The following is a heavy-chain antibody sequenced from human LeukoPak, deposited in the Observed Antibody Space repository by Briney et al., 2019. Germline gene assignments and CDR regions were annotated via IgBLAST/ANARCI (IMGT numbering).Heavy chain of an antibody. J-gene: IGHJ4*02. D-gene: IGHD3-10*01. CDR2: INPNSGGT. Sequence: ASVKVSCKASGYTFTSYDINWVRQAPGQGLEWMGWINPNSGGTNYAQKFQGRVTMTRDTSISTAYMELSRLRSDDTAVYYCAPVLYGSGSLDYWGQGTLVTVSS. V-gene: IGHV1-2*02. CDR1: GYTFTSYD. CDR3: APVLYGSGSLDY.